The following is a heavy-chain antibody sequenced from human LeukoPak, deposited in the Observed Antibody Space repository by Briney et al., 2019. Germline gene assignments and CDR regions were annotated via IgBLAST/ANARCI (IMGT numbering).Heavy chain of an antibody. CDR3: ARVQSAWFGELSYFDY. V-gene: IGHV1-46*01. CDR2: INPSGGAT. CDR1: GYTFTSYH. J-gene: IGHJ4*02. D-gene: IGHD3-10*01. Sequence: EASVKVSCKASGYTFTSYHLHWVRQAPGQGLEWMGIINPSGGATIYAQKFQGRVTMTRDTSTSTVYMELSSLRSEDTAVYYCARVQSAWFGELSYFDYWGQGTLVTVSS.